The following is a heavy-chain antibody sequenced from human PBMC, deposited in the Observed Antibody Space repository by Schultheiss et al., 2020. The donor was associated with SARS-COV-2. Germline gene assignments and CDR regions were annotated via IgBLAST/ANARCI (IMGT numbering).Heavy chain of an antibody. J-gene: IGHJ4*02. V-gene: IGHV3-53*01. CDR3: AREEGEEMATIRGALDV. CDR1: GFTVSSNY. Sequence: GGSLRLSCAASGFTVSSNYMSWVRQAPGKGLEWVSRITDSGGSTYYADSVKGRFTISRDNANNSLHLQMSSLRADDTAVYYCAREEGEEMATIRGALDVWGQGTLVTVSS. CDR2: TDSGGST. D-gene: IGHD5-24*01.